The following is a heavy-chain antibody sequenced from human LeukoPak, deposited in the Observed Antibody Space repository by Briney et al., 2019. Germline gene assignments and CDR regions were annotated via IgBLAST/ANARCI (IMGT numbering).Heavy chain of an antibody. CDR3: ARHSNWFDP. CDR2: IFYSGNT. Sequence: SETLSVTCTVSGGSISRYSWSWIRQPPGKGLEWIGNIFYSGNTNYNPSLKSRVTISIDTSQNQFSLKLSSVTAADTAIYYCARHSNWFDPWGQGILVTVSS. CDR1: GGSISRYS. V-gene: IGHV4-59*01. J-gene: IGHJ5*01.